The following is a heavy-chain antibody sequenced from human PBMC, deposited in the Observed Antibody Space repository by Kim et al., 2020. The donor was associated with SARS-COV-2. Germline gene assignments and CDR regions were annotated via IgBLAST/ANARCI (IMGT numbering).Heavy chain of an antibody. Sequence: GESLKISCKGSGYSFTSYWISWVRQMPGKGLEWMGRIDPSDSYTNYSPSFQGHVTISADKSISTAYLQWSSLKASDTAMYYCASTKLSTGYSESTDYWGQGTLVTVSS. V-gene: IGHV5-10-1*01. D-gene: IGHD3-9*01. CDR1: GYSFTSYW. CDR2: IDPSDSYT. CDR3: ASTKLSTGYSESTDY. J-gene: IGHJ4*02.